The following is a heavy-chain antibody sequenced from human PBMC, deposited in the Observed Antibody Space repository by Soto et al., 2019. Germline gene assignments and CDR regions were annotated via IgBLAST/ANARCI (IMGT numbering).Heavy chain of an antibody. CDR1: GFVFRNYC. J-gene: IGHJ6*02. V-gene: IGHV3-30*18. D-gene: IGHD1-26*01. Sequence: SLIVSWVWSGFVFRNYCMHLVLQAPGRGLEWVAAISYQGTDQYYADSVKGRFEVSRDDSANTLSLQMNNLRVEDTAVYYCAKDLIVPGPLAGMDAWGQGTTVTVSS. CDR3: AKDLIVPGPLAGMDA. CDR2: ISYQGTDQ.